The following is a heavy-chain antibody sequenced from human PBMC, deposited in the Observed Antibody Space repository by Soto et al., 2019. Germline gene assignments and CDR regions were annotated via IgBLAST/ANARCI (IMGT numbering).Heavy chain of an antibody. Sequence: QVLLVESGGGLVQPGGSLRLSCAASGFTLSDYYMNWMRQAPGKGPEWVSYISASSSYTNYADSVQGRFTISRDNAKNSGYLPMNSLRAEDTAVYYCAFSPRPGGTGFVYWGQGTPVTVSS. CDR1: GFTLSDYY. J-gene: IGHJ4*02. D-gene: IGHD1-26*01. V-gene: IGHV3-11*06. CDR3: AFSPRPGGTGFVY. CDR2: ISASSSYT.